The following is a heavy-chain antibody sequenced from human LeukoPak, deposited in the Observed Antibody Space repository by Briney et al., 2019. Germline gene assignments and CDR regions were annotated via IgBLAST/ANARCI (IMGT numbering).Heavy chain of an antibody. CDR1: GGSISSGGYS. D-gene: IGHD2-21*02. J-gene: IGHJ4*02. V-gene: IGHV4-30-2*01. CDR2: IYHSGST. Sequence: PSQTLSLTCAVSGGSISSGGYSWSWLRQPPGRGLEWIGYIYHSGSTYYNPSLKSRVTISVDRSKNQFSLKLSSVTAADTAVYYCARGDSTGALDYWGQGTLVTVSS. CDR3: ARGDSTGALDY.